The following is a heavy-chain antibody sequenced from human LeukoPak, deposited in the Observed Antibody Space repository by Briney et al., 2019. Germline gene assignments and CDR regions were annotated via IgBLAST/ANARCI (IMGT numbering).Heavy chain of an antibody. D-gene: IGHD4-17*01. CDR1: GFTFSAYA. CDR2: IRGGGRSA. Sequence: GGSLRLSCTASGFTFSAYAMMWVRQAPGKGPEWVSAIRGGGRSAFYADSVKGRFTISRDNSKYTLFLQMNSLRAEDTAVYYCARDPNGDYIGAFDMWGPGTMVTVSS. CDR3: ARDPNGDYIGAFDM. J-gene: IGHJ3*02. V-gene: IGHV3-23*01.